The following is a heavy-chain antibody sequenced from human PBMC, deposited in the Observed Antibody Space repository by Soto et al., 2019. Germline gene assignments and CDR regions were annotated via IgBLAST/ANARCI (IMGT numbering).Heavy chain of an antibody. Sequence: PSETLSLTCTVSGGSISSSSYYWGWIRQPPGKGLEWIGSISYSGNTYYNSSLKSRVSISVDTSKNEFSLKLSSVTAADTAVYYCARFANSAPHHDYWGQGTLVTVSS. CDR1: GGSISSSSYY. D-gene: IGHD2-15*01. J-gene: IGHJ4*02. V-gene: IGHV4-39*01. CDR3: ARFANSAPHHDY. CDR2: ISYSGNT.